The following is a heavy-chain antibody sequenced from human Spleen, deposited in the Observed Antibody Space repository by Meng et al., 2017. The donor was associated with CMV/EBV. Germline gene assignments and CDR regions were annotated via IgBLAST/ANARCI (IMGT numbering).Heavy chain of an antibody. Sequence: MVSCKNSEYTLTDYYIHWVRQAPGQGLEWMGWINPHSGDTNSAQKFQGRVTLTRDTSISTVYMQLTRLTSDDTALYYCAGGPDKFDPWGQGTLVTVSS. CDR1: EYTLTDYY. CDR3: AGGPDKFDP. J-gene: IGHJ5*02. V-gene: IGHV1-2*02. CDR2: INPHSGDT.